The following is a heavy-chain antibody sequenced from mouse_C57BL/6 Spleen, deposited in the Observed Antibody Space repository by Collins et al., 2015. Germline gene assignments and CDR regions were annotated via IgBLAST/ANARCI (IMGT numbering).Heavy chain of an antibody. Sequence: EVKLEESGGGLVQPGGSMKLSCAASGFTFSDAWMDWVRQSPEKGLEWVAEIRNKANNHATNYAESVKGRFTISRDDSKSSVHLQMNSLRTEDSGIYYCTRNWLDYWGQGTTLTVSS. D-gene: IGHD4-1*01. J-gene: IGHJ2*01. CDR2: IRNKANNHAT. CDR1: GFTFSDAW. CDR3: TRNWLDY. V-gene: IGHV6-6*01.